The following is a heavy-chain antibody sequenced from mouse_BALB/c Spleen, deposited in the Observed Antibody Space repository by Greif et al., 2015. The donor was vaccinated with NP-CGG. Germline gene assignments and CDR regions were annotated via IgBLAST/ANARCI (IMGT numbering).Heavy chain of an antibody. D-gene: IGHD2-3*01. V-gene: IGHV1-7*01. J-gene: IGHJ3*01. CDR2: INPSTGYT. CDR1: GYTFTSYW. Sequence: QVQLKESGAELAKPGASVKMSCKASGYTFTSYWMHWGKQRPGQGLEWIGYINPSTGYTEYNQKFKDKATLTADKSSXTAYMQLSSLTSEDSAVYYCARGDGYYEPYWGQGTLVTVSA. CDR3: ARGDGYYEPY.